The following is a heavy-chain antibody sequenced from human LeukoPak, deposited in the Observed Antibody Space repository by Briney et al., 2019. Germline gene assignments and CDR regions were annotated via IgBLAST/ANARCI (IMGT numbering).Heavy chain of an antibody. CDR1: GFTFSNFW. CDR2: IRQDGSEK. D-gene: IGHD5-24*01. Sequence: PGGSLRLSCATSGFTFSNFWMSWVRQAPGKGLEWVANIRQDGSEKYYVDSVKGRFTISRDNAKNSLYLQMNSLGAEDTAVYYCANGDGFDYWGQGTLVTVSS. CDR3: ANGDGFDY. J-gene: IGHJ4*02. V-gene: IGHV3-7*01.